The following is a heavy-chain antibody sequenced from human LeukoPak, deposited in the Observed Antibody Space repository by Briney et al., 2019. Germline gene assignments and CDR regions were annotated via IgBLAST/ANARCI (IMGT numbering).Heavy chain of an antibody. J-gene: IGHJ4*02. Sequence: SETLSLTCTVSGGSISSYYWSWIRQPPGKGLEWIGYIYYSGTTNYNPSLKSRVTISVDTSKNQFSLKLSSVTAADTAVYYCARNLQQVVGGDYSDYWGQGTLVTVSS. V-gene: IGHV4-59*01. CDR2: IYYSGTT. CDR3: ARNLQQVVGGDYSDY. CDR1: GGSISSYY. D-gene: IGHD2-15*01.